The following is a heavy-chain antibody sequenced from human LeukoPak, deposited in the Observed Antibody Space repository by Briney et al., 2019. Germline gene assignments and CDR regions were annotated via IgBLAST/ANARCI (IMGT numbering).Heavy chain of an antibody. CDR1: GFTFSSYS. D-gene: IGHD3-10*01. CDR3: AKDMEILGYGSGSNFDY. J-gene: IGHJ4*02. Sequence: GGSLRLSCAASGFTFSSYSIHWVRQAPGKGLEWVAVISYDGSNKYYADSVKGRFTISRDNSKNTLYLEMNSLRAEDTALYYCAKDMEILGYGSGSNFDYWGQGTLVTVSS. CDR2: ISYDGSNK. V-gene: IGHV3-30*18.